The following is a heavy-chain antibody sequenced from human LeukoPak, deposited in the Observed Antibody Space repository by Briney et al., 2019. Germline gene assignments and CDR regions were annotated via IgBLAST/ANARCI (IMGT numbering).Heavy chain of an antibody. Sequence: SVHVSCKAPVGTLSPYGINGVRQAPGQGVAWMGRIIPILSITNYAQKLQDRVTITAGNSTNTAYMELSSLTSGDTAVDYCARERDRWEAGTCYQSFDFWSQGTLVTVSS. V-gene: IGHV1-69*04. CDR3: ARERDRWEAGTCYQSFDF. CDR2: IIPILSIT. D-gene: IGHD2-2*01. J-gene: IGHJ4*02. CDR1: VGTLSPYG.